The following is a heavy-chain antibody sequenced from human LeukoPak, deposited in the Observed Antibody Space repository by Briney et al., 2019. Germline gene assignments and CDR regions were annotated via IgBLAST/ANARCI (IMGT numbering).Heavy chain of an antibody. CDR2: VDISGRT. J-gene: IGHJ5*02. Sequence: SDTLSLTCTVSGGSISGYYWSWIRQPAGKGLEWIGHVDISGRTNYNSSLMSRVTMSVDTSKNQFSLRLTSVTAADTAVYYCARHWSHSVAQFGRYYWFDPWGQGTLVTVSS. CDR3: ARHWSHSVAQFGRYYWFDP. V-gene: IGHV4-4*07. D-gene: IGHD2-15*01. CDR1: GGSISGYY.